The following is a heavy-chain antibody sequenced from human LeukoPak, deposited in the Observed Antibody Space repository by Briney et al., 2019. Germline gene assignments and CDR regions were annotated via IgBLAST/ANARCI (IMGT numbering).Heavy chain of an antibody. D-gene: IGHD6-19*01. J-gene: IGHJ4*02. Sequence: PGGSLRLSCAASGFSFSTYEVHWVRQAPGKGQEWVSDISSGGTITYNADSVRGRFTTSRDNAKNLLYLQMHSLRAEDTAIYYCSLLAVASPQDYWGQGTLVTVSS. V-gene: IGHV3-48*03. CDR1: GFSFSTYE. CDR2: ISSGGTIT. CDR3: SLLAVASPQDY.